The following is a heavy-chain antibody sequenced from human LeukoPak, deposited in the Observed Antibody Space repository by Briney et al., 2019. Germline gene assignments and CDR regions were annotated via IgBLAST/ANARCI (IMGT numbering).Heavy chain of an antibody. CDR1: GGSISSSSYY. J-gene: IGHJ5*02. CDR3: ASVGGSKSGWKENGWFDP. V-gene: IGHV4-61*02. D-gene: IGHD6-19*01. CDR2: IYTSGST. Sequence: PSETLSLTCTVSGGSISSSSYYWGWIRQPAGKGLEWIGRIYTSGSTNYNPSLKSRVTMSVDTSKNQFSLELSSVTAADTAVYYCASVGGSKSGWKENGWFDPWGQGTLVTVSS.